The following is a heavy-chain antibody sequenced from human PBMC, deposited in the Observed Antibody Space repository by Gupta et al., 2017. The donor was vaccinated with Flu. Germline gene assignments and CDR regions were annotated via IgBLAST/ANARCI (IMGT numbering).Heavy chain of an antibody. Sequence: VQLVESGGGLVEPGGSLRLSCAASGFSLSDYTIRWVRQAPGKGLEWVSSINSDSVYIYYADSGRGRFTISRDNAEDSLFLQMNSLGAEDTAIYYCARDYDSTSYYGLDVWGQGTAVTVSS. CDR2: INSDSVYI. D-gene: IGHD3-22*01. CDR1: GFSLSDYT. V-gene: IGHV3-21*02. J-gene: IGHJ6*02. CDR3: ARDYDSTSYYGLDV.